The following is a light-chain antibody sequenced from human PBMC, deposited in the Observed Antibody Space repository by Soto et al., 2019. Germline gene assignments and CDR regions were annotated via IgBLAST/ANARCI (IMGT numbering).Light chain of an antibody. V-gene: IGLV4-69*01. CDR1: SGHSSYA. J-gene: IGLJ1*01. Sequence: QPLLTQSPSASASLGASVKLTCTLSSGHSSYAIAWHQQQPEKGPRYLMKLNSDGSHYKGGGIPDRFSGSSSGAERYLTISSLQSEDEADYYCQTWGTGIQVFGTGTKLTVL. CDR3: QTWGTGIQV. CDR2: LNSDGSH.